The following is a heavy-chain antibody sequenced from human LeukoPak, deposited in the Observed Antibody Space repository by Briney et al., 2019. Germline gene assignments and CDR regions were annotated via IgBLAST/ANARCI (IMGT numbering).Heavy chain of an antibody. Sequence: SVKVSCKASGGTFSSYAISWVRQAPGQGLEWMGGIIPIFGIANYAQKFQGRVTITTDESTSTAYMELSSLRSEDTAVYYCAREDYYDSSGYSLFDYWGQGTLVTVSS. CDR3: AREDYYDSSGYSLFDY. CDR2: IIPIFGIA. V-gene: IGHV1-69*05. D-gene: IGHD3-22*01. CDR1: GGTFSSYA. J-gene: IGHJ4*02.